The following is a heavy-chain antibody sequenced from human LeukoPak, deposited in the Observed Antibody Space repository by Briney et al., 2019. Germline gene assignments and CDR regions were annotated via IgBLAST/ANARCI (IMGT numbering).Heavy chain of an antibody. CDR2: ISGSGGST. Sequence: PGGSLRLSCAASGFTFSSYAMNWVRQAPGKGLEWVSVISGSGGSTYYADSVKGRFTITRDNSKDTLFLQMNSLRAEDTAVYYCAKDLRLGELSDAFDIWGQGTMVTVSS. D-gene: IGHD3-16*02. CDR3: AKDLRLGELSDAFDI. V-gene: IGHV3-23*01. J-gene: IGHJ3*02. CDR1: GFTFSSYA.